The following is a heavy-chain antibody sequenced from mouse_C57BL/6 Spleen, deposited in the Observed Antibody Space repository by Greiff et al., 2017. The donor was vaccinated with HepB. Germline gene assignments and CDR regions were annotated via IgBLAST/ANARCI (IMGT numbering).Heavy chain of an antibody. V-gene: IGHV5-4*03. CDR1: GFTFSSYA. Sequence: EVMLVESGGGLVKPGGSLKLSCAASGFTFSSYAMSWVRQTPEKRLEWVATISDGGSYTYYPDNVKGRFTISRDNAKNNLYLQMSHLKSEDTAMYYCARSRDWYFDVWGTGTTVTVSS. J-gene: IGHJ1*03. D-gene: IGHD1-1*01. CDR2: ISDGGSYT. CDR3: ARSRDWYFDV.